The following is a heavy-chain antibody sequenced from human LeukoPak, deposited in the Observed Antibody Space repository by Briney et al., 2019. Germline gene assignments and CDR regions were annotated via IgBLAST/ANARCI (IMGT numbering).Heavy chain of an antibody. CDR2: IYPGDSDT. J-gene: IGHJ3*02. V-gene: IGHV5-51*01. D-gene: IGHD5-18*01. CDR3: ARPKGSSYGYGAIGDAFDI. Sequence: GESLKISCEGSGYSFTSYWIAWVRQMPGKGLEWMGIIYPGDSDTRYSPSFQGQVTISADKSISTTFLQWSSLRDSDTATYYCARPKGSSYGYGAIGDAFDIWGQGAMVTVSS. CDR1: GYSFTSYW.